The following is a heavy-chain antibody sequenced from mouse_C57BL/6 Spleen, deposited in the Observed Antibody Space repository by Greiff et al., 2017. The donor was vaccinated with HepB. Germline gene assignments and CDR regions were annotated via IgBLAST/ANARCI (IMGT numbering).Heavy chain of an antibody. D-gene: IGHD2-10*02. CDR2: ISSGGSYT. CDR3: ARGGYGLYAMDY. Sequence: EVMLVESGGDLVKPGGSLKLSCAASGFTFSSYGMSWVRQTPDKRLEWVATISSGGSYTYYPDSVKGRFTISRDNAKNTLYLQMSSLKSEDTAMYYCARGGYGLYAMDYWGQGTSVTVSS. J-gene: IGHJ4*01. V-gene: IGHV5-6*02. CDR1: GFTFSSYG.